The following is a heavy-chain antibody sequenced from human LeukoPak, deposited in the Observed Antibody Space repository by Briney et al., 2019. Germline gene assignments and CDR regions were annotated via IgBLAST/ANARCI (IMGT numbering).Heavy chain of an antibody. CDR1: GGSFSGYY. J-gene: IGHJ4*02. V-gene: IGHV4-34*01. Sequence: SETLSLTCAVYGGSFSGYYWSWIRQPPGKGLEWIGEINHSGSTNYNPSLKSRVTISVDTSKNQFSLKLSSVTAADTAVYYCARGQRGSSGWYKYWGQGTLVTVSS. CDR2: INHSGST. D-gene: IGHD6-19*01. CDR3: ARGQRGSSGWYKY.